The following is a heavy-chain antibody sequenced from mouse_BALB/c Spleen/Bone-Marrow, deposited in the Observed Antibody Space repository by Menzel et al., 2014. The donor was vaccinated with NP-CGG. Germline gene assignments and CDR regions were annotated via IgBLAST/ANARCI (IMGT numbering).Heavy chain of an antibody. Sequence: EVKLVESGGGSVQPGGSLRLSCATSGFTFTDYYMSWVRQPPGKALEWLGFIRNKANGYTTEYSASVKGRFTISRDNSQRILYLQMNTLRAEDSATYYCARDENVGIYWYFDVWGAATTVTVSS. J-gene: IGHJ1*01. V-gene: IGHV7-3*02. CDR1: GFTFTDYY. CDR2: IRNKANGYTT. CDR3: ARDENVGIYWYFDV.